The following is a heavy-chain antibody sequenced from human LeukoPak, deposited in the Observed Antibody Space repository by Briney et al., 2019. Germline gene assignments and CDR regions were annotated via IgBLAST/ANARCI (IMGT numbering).Heavy chain of an antibody. Sequence: GGSLRLSCAASGFTFRTYGMNWVRQAPGKGLEWISYINSDSDTVYYSNSVKGRFTISRDNAKKSLYLQMNSLRAEDTAVYYCARDLYSSSPLGADYWGQGTLVTVSS. D-gene: IGHD6-6*01. CDR1: GFTFRTYG. CDR2: INSDSDTV. CDR3: ARDLYSSSPLGADY. V-gene: IGHV3-48*04. J-gene: IGHJ4*02.